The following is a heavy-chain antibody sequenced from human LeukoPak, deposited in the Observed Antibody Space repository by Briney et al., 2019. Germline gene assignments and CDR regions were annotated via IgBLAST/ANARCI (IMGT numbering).Heavy chain of an antibody. V-gene: IGHV3-23*01. Sequence: PGGSLRLSCAASGFTFSSYAMSWVRQAPGKGLEWVSAISGSGGSTYYADSVKGQFTISRDNSKNTLYLQMNSLRAEDTAVYYCALVGGPYYGGNSEGDYWGQGTLVTVSS. CDR2: ISGSGGST. D-gene: IGHD4-23*01. CDR1: GFTFSSYA. CDR3: ALVGGPYYGGNSEGDY. J-gene: IGHJ4*02.